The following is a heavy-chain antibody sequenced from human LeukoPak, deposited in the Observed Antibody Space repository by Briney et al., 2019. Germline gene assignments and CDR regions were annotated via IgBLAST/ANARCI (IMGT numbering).Heavy chain of an antibody. CDR3: ARDLYEYSSSSAPEP. CDR2: IIPIFGTA. J-gene: IGHJ5*02. V-gene: IGHV1-69*13. CDR1: GGTFSSYA. Sequence: SVKVSCKASGGTFSSYAISWVRQAPGQGLEWMGGIIPIFGTANYGQKFQGRVTITADESTSTAYMELSSLRSEDTAVYYCARDLYEYSSSSAPEPWGQGTLVTVSS. D-gene: IGHD6-6*01.